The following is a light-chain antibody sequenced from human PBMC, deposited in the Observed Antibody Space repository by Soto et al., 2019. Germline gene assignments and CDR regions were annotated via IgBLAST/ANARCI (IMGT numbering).Light chain of an antibody. CDR2: AAS. J-gene: IGKJ3*01. V-gene: IGKV1-39*01. CDR1: QDISNY. Sequence: DIQMTQSPFSLSASVGDTVTLTCRASQDISNYLNWLQQKPGKAPKLLIYAASTLQTGVPSRFSGSESGTDFTLTISSLQPDDFAVYFCLQSYTFPFTFGPGTRVEIK. CDR3: LQSYTFPFT.